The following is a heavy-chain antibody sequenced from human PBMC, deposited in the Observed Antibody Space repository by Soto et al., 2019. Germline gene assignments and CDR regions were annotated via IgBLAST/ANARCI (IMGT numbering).Heavy chain of an antibody. CDR1: GGAFSSYA. J-gene: IGHJ2*01. V-gene: IGHV1-69*13. D-gene: IGHD4-17*01. CDR3: ARVTPDRRWHLYWYFDL. CDR2: IIPIFGTA. Sequence: SVKRSCTASGGAFSSYASIWVRQAPGQGLEWMGGIIPIFGTANYAQKFQGRVTITADESTSTAYMELSSLRSEDTAVYYCARVTPDRRWHLYWYFDLWGRGTLVTVSS.